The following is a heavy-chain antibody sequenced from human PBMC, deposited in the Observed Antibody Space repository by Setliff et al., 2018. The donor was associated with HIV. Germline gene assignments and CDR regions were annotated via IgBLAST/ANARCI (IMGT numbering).Heavy chain of an antibody. Sequence: PGGSLRLSCAASGFTFGSYAMHWVRQAPGKGLEWVAVIGYDGSSEYYADSVRGRFTISRDNTKNSLYLQMNNLRAEDTAVYYCVRDYMWAFDYWGQGTLVTVSS. D-gene: IGHD1-26*01. CDR2: IGYDGSSE. CDR3: VRDYMWAFDY. J-gene: IGHJ4*02. CDR1: GFTFGSYA. V-gene: IGHV3-30*07.